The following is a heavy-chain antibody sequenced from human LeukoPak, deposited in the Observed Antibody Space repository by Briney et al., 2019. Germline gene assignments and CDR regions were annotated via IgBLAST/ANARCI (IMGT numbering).Heavy chain of an antibody. D-gene: IGHD6-13*01. J-gene: IGHJ6*03. CDR2: IIPIFGTA. CDR3: ANSVSSSWYTYYYYYYMDV. Sequence: GASVKVSCKASGGTFSSYAISWVRQAPGQGLEWMGGIIPIFGTANYAQKFQGRVTITADESTSTAYTELSSLRSEDTAVYYCANSVSSSWYTYYYYYYMDVWGKGTTVTVSS. CDR1: GGTFSSYA. V-gene: IGHV1-69*01.